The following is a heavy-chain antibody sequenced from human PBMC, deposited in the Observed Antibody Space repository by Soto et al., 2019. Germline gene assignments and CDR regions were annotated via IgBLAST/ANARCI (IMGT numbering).Heavy chain of an antibody. D-gene: IGHD2-15*01. CDR2: IHYSGST. Sequence: SETLSLTCTVSGDSISSSFWHWIRQPPEKGLEWIGFIHYSGSTIYNPSLRSRVTISLDASLNQFSLKLSSVAAADTAVYYCVRRGAQGSRIIAHNWFGSWGQGTLVSVSS. CDR3: VRRGAQGSRIIAHNWFGS. V-gene: IGHV4-59*08. J-gene: IGHJ5*01. CDR1: GDSISSSF.